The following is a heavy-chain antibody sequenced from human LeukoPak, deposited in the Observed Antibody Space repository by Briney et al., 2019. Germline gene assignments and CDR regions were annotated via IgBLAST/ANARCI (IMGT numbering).Heavy chain of an antibody. V-gene: IGHV3-33*01. J-gene: IGHJ4*02. CDR1: GFTFSSYG. CDR3: ARVGSSWHHYFDY. CDR2: TWYDGSNK. Sequence: PGRSLRLSCAASGFTFSSYGMHWVRQAPGKGLEWVAVTWYDGSNKYYADSVKGRFTISRDNSKNTLYLQMNSLRAEDTAVYYCARVGSSWHHYFDYWGQGTLVTVSS. D-gene: IGHD6-13*01.